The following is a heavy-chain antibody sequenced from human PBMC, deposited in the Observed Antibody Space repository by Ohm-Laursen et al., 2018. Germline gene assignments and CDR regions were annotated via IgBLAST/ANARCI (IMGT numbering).Heavy chain of an antibody. CDR2: ISSSGSTN. CDR1: GFSLSDYY. J-gene: IGHJ4*02. Sequence: SLRLSCSASGFSLSDYYMSWLRQAPGKGLEWVSYISSSGSTNYYADSVKGRFTISRDNAKNSLYLQLNSLRAEDTAVYYCARDRGAVAAGYFDYWGQGTLVTVSS. D-gene: IGHD6-19*01. CDR3: ARDRGAVAAGYFDY. V-gene: IGHV3-11*01.